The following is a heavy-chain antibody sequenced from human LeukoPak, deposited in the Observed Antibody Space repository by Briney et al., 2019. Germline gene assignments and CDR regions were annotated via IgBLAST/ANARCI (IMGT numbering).Heavy chain of an antibody. Sequence: GGSLRLSCAAYGFTFSASWMSWVRQAPGKGLEWVADMDQDGTEKNYVDSVKGRFTISRDNAKNLLYVQMNSLRAEDTAVYYCAKNRGFSYFDIWGQGTMVTVSS. CDR3: AKNRGFSYFDI. J-gene: IGHJ3*02. CDR2: MDQDGTEK. D-gene: IGHD3-3*01. CDR1: GFTFSASW. V-gene: IGHV3-7*05.